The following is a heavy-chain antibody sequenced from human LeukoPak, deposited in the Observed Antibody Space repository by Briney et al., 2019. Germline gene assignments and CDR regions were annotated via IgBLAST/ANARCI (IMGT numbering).Heavy chain of an antibody. J-gene: IGHJ4*02. Sequence: QPGGSLRLSCAASGFTFSSYWMHWVRQASGKGLVWVSRINSDGSSTSYADSVKGRFTISRDNAKNTLYLQMNSLRAEDTAVYYCARAQYSYGHYYFDYWGQGTLVTVSS. CDR2: INSDGSST. V-gene: IGHV3-74*01. D-gene: IGHD5-18*01. CDR3: ARAQYSYGHYYFDY. CDR1: GFTFSSYW.